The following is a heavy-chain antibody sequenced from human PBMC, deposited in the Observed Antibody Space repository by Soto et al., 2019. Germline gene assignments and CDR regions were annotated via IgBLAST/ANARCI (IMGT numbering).Heavy chain of an antibody. CDR3: ASRIYDFWSGYSQYYYGMDV. CDR1: GYTFTSYY. CDR2: INPSGGST. J-gene: IGHJ6*02. V-gene: IGHV1-46*01. D-gene: IGHD3-3*01. Sequence: QVQLVQSGAEVKKPGASVKVSCKASGYTFTSYYMHWVRQAPGQGLEWMGIINPSGGSTSYAQKFQGRVTMTRDTSTSTVYMELSSLRSEDTAVYYCASRIYDFWSGYSQYYYGMDVWGQGTTVTVSS.